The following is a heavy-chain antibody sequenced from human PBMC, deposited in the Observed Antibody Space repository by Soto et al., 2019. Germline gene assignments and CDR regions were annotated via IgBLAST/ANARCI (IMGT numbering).Heavy chain of an antibody. D-gene: IGHD6-19*01. Sequence: PSETLSLTCTVSGASVNTGAYYWTWIRQPPGKGLEWMGYIFYSGSTHYNPSLKSRVTMLVDTSRNQFSLKLKSVTAADTAVYYCATFVSTGRGRWFDPWGQGTLVTVS. J-gene: IGHJ5*02. V-gene: IGHV4-61*08. CDR3: ATFVSTGRGRWFDP. CDR2: IFYSGST. CDR1: GASVNTGAYY.